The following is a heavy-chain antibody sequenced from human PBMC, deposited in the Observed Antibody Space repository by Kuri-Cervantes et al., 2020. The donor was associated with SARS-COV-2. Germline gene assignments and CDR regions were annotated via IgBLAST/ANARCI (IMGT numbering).Heavy chain of an antibody. CDR1: GFTFISSW. V-gene: IGHV3-52*01. CDR2: IKCDGSEK. CDR3: ASRYYYDSSGPYYMDV. D-gene: IGHD3-22*01. Sequence: GESLKISCAASGFTFISSWMHWVCQAPERGLEWVADIKCDGSEKHYVNSVKGRLTIARDNAKNSLYLQMSSLRAEDTAVYYCASRYYYDSSGPYYMDVWGKGTTVTVSS. J-gene: IGHJ6*03.